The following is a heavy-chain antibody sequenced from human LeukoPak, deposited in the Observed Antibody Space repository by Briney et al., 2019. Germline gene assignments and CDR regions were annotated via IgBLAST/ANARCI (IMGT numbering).Heavy chain of an antibody. D-gene: IGHD6-13*01. V-gene: IGHV3-23*01. CDR1: GGSISSGDYY. Sequence: ETLSLTCTVSGGSISSGDYYWSWIRQAPGTGLEWVSAISGSGGSTYYADSVKGRFTISRDNSKNTLYLQMNSLRAEDTAVYYCAKGIAAAGTDYWGQGTLVTVSS. J-gene: IGHJ4*02. CDR3: AKGIAAAGTDY. CDR2: ISGSGGST.